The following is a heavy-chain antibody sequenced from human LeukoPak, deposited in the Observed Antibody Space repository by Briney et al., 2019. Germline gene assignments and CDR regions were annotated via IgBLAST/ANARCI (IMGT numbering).Heavy chain of an antibody. CDR1: GVSISSYY. Sequence: SETLSLTCTVPGVSISSYYWSWIRQPPGKGLEWIGYIYYSGSTNYNPSLKSRVTISVDTSKNQFSLKLSSVTAADTAVYYCARVSIVPWELLPHWYFDLWGRGTLVTVSS. CDR3: ARVSIVPWELLPHWYFDL. J-gene: IGHJ2*01. D-gene: IGHD1-26*01. CDR2: IYYSGST. V-gene: IGHV4-59*12.